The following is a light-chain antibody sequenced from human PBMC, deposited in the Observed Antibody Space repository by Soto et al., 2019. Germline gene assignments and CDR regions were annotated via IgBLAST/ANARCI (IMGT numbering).Light chain of an antibody. CDR2: AAY. CDR1: QGIRNY. CDR3: QKHNSVPLT. Sequence: DIQMTQSPSSLSASVGDRVTITCRASQGIRNYLAWYQQKPGKVPKLLIYAAYTLQSGVSSRFSGRGSGTDFTLTISSLQPEDVATYYCQKHNSVPLTFGGGTKVEIK. J-gene: IGKJ4*01. V-gene: IGKV1-27*01.